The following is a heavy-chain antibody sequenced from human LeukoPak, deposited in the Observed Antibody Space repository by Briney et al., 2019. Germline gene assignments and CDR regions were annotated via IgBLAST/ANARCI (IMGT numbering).Heavy chain of an antibody. J-gene: IGHJ4*02. V-gene: IGHV3-21*04. Sequence: KSGGSLRLSCAASGFTFSNYSMNWVRQAPGKGLEWVSSISSSSYIYYADSVKGRFTISRDNAKNSLYLQMNSLRAEDTAVYYCAKDRSDNNTWYAGSHWGQGTLVTVSS. CDR3: AKDRSDNNTWYAGSH. CDR2: ISSSSYI. CDR1: GFTFSNYS. D-gene: IGHD2-8*01.